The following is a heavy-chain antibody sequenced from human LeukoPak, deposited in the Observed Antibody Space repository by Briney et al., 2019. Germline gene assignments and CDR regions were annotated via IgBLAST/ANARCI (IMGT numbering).Heavy chain of an antibody. CDR1: GFTFSSYS. J-gene: IGHJ4*02. D-gene: IGHD1-26*01. CDR2: ISSSSSYI. Sequence: GGSLRLSCAASGFTFSSYSMNWVRQAPGKGLEWVSSISSSSSYIYYADSVKGRFTISRDNAKNSLYLQMNSLRAEDTAVYYCARDSGSYYLRFDYWDQGTLATVSS. V-gene: IGHV3-21*01. CDR3: ARDSGSYYLRFDY.